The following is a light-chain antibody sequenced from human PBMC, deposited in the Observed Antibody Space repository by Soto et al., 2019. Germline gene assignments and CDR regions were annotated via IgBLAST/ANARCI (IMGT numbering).Light chain of an antibody. CDR1: QTVSST. CDR3: QKYNDWPPQLT. V-gene: IGKV3-15*01. Sequence: EIVMTQSPATLSVSVGERATLSCRASQTVSSTLAWYQQKPGQAPRLLIYGASTRATGIPARFTGSGSGTEFTLTISSLQSEDFAVYYCQKYNDWPPQLTFGGGTKVEIK. J-gene: IGKJ4*01. CDR2: GAS.